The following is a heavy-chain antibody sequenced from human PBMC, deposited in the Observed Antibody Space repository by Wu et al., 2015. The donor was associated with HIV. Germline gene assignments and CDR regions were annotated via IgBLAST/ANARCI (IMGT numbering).Heavy chain of an antibody. CDR3: AITNRILVNGIDYYHHYGMDV. J-gene: IGHJ6*01. CDR2: IIPISGTT. V-gene: IGHV1-69*15. D-gene: IGHD2-8*01. CDR1: GDGFTSYA. Sequence: QVHLVQFGAEVKKPGSSVKVTCKASGDGFTSYAVSWVRQAPGQGLEWVGSIIPISGTTDYAQKFQGRIAVTADESTRTTYMELSSLRSEDTAIYYCAITNRILVNGIDYYHHYGMDVWGQGTTVTVSS.